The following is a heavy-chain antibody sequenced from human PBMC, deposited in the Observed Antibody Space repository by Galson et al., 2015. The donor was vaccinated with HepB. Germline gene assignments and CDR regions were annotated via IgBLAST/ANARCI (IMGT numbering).Heavy chain of an antibody. D-gene: IGHD5-18*01. V-gene: IGHV3-23*01. CDR3: AKRVVTALYYGLDV. CDR1: GFTFSSYA. CDR2: ISDSGDTT. J-gene: IGHJ6*02. Sequence: SLRLSCAGSGFTFSSYAMNWVRQAPGKGLQWVAQISDSGDTTYNTDSVKGRFTISRDNSKNTVYLQMNSLRAADTAVYYCAKRVVTALYYGLDVWGQGTTVTVSS.